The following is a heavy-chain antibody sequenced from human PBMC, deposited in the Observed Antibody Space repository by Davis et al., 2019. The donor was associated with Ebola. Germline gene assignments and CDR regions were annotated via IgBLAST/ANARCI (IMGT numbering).Heavy chain of an antibody. CDR1: GFTFSTHW. CDR2: INGAGSST. CDR3: ARDQFSSSEGGAFDV. J-gene: IGHJ3*01. D-gene: IGHD6-6*01. V-gene: IGHV3-74*01. Sequence: GESLKISCVASGFTFSTHWMHWIRQVPGKGPVWVSRINGAGSSTSYADSVRGRFTISRDSATLYLQMDSLKVEDTAVYYCARDQFSSSEGGAFDVWGQGTMVTVSS.